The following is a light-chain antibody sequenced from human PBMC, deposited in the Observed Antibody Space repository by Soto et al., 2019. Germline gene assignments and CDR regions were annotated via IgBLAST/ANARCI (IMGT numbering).Light chain of an antibody. Sequence: DIQMTQSPSTLSASLGDRVTITCRASQSINNWVAWYQQKPGKAPKLLIYEASSVLSGVPSRVSGSGSGTEFTRTISSLQPDDFADYYCQQYDSDYSTFGQGTKLDI. J-gene: IGKJ2*01. CDR2: EAS. V-gene: IGKV1-5*03. CDR1: QSINNW. CDR3: QQYDSDYST.